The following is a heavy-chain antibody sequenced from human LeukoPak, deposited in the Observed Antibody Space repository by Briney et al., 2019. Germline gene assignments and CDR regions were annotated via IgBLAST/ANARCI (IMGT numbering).Heavy chain of an antibody. CDR1: GFTFSNYN. CDR3: ARDDPYGDYAFDI. Sequence: PGESLRLSCVGFGFTFSNYNLNWVRQAPGKGLEWVSSISSSSSYIYYADSVKGRFTISRDNAKNSLYLQMNSLRAEDTAVYYCARDDPYGDYAFDIWGQGTMVTVSS. J-gene: IGHJ3*02. V-gene: IGHV3-21*01. D-gene: IGHD4-17*01. CDR2: ISSSSSYI.